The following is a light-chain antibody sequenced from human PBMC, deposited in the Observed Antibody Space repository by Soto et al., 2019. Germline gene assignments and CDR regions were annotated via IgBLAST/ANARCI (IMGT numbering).Light chain of an antibody. Sequence: DIQMTQSPSTLSASVGDRVTITCRASQSLSSWLAWYQQKPGKAPKLLIYDASSLESGVPSRFSGSGSGTEFTLTISSLQPDYFATYYCQQYNSYPRWTFGQGTKVEIK. CDR2: DAS. CDR3: QQYNSYPRWT. CDR1: QSLSSW. J-gene: IGKJ1*01. V-gene: IGKV1-5*01.